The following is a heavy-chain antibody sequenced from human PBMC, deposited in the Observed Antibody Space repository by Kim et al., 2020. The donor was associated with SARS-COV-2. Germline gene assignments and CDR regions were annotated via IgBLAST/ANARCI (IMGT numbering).Heavy chain of an antibody. V-gene: IGHV4-34*01. D-gene: IGHD6-13*01. J-gene: IGHJ5*02. CDR2: INHSGST. Sequence: SETLSLTCAVYGGSFSGYYWSWIRQPPGKGLEWIGEINHSGSTNYNPSLKSRVTISVDTSKNQFSLKLSSVTAADTAVYYCARTSKRLVRGGTRNWFDPWGQGTLVTVSS. CDR1: GGSFSGYY. CDR3: ARTSKRLVRGGTRNWFDP.